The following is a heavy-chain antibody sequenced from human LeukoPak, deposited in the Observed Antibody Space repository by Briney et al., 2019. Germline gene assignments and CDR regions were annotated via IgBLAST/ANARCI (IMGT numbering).Heavy chain of an antibody. CDR3: ARGLLPVRYDFWSGYALPVDAFDI. V-gene: IGHV1-8*01. D-gene: IGHD3-3*01. Sequence: ASVKVSCKASGYTFTSYDINWVRQATGQGLEWMGWVNPNSGNTGYAQKFQGRVTITRNTSISTAYMELSSLRSEDTAVYYCARGLLPVRYDFWSGYALPVDAFDIWGQGTMVTVSS. J-gene: IGHJ3*02. CDR2: VNPNSGNT. CDR1: GYTFTSYD.